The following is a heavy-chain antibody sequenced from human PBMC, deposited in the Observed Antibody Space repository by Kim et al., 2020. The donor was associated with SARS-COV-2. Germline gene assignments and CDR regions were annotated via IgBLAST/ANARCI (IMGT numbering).Heavy chain of an antibody. CDR2: IDNSGT. CDR3: ATYRAGAGDSGH. Sequence: SETLSLTCAVSGDSVSSSNYHWSWIRQPPGKGLEWIGKIDNSGTYYNPSLKSRLTVSIDTSKNQFSLKVTSVTTADTAVYYCATYRAGAGDSGHWGQGTLVTVSS. CDR1: GDSVSSSNYH. D-gene: IGHD2-21*01. V-gene: IGHV4-61*01. J-gene: IGHJ4*02.